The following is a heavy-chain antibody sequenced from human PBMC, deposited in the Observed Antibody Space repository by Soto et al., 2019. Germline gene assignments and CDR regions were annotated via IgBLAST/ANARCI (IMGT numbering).Heavy chain of an antibody. J-gene: IGHJ4*02. CDR3: AKLWVAVTAAVDDY. CDR2: ISYDGNIK. CDR1: GFTFSNFG. Sequence: QVQLVESGGGVVQPGRSLRLSCAASGFTFSNFGMHWVRQAPGKGLEWVASISYDGNIKYSADSVKGRFTISRDNSKNTLYLQMNSLRSEDTAVYNCAKLWVAVTAAVDDYWGQGTLVTVSS. V-gene: IGHV3-30*18. D-gene: IGHD6-13*01.